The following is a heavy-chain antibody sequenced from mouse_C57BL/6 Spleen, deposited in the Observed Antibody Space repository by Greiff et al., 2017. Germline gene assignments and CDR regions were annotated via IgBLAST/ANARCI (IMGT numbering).Heavy chain of an antibody. Sequence: VKLQQPGAELGKPGASVKLSCKASGYTFTSYWMHWVKQRPGQGLEWIGMIHPNSGSTNYNEKFKSKATLTVDKSSSTAYMQLSSLTSEDSAVYYCARTSSSGGSFDYWGQGTTLTVSS. CDR2: IHPNSGST. J-gene: IGHJ2*01. CDR3: ARTSSSGGSFDY. V-gene: IGHV1-64*01. CDR1: GYTFTSYW. D-gene: IGHD1-1*01.